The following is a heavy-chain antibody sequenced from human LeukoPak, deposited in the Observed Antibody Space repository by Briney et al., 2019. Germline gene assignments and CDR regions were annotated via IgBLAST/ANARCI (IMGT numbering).Heavy chain of an antibody. Sequence: ASVKVSCKASGYTFSSYYIHWVRQAPGQGLEWMGWINPNSGGTKYAQKFQGRVTMTRDTSISTAYLELSRLRSDDTAVYYCATSYDTSGYGWFDTWGQGTLVTVSS. CDR2: INPNSGGT. D-gene: IGHD3-22*01. CDR3: ATSYDTSGYGWFDT. V-gene: IGHV1-2*02. CDR1: GYTFSSYY. J-gene: IGHJ5*02.